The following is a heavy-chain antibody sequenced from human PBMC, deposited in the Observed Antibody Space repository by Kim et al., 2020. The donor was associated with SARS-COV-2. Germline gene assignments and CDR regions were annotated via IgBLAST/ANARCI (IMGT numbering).Heavy chain of an antibody. Sequence: GMEVIGEVEQGGGTSYNANLKSRVTISVDRSRIQFSVMLGCVTAADTAVYYCARRVRVTIFGVVTYFDYWGHGALVAVSS. CDR3: ARRVRVTIFGVVTYFDY. CDR2: VEQGGGT. V-gene: IGHV4-34*01. D-gene: IGHD3-3*01. J-gene: IGHJ4*01.